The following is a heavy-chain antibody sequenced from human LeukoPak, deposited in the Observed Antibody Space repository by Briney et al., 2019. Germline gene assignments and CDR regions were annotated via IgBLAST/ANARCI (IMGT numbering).Heavy chain of an antibody. J-gene: IGHJ4*02. Sequence: GGSLRLSCAASGFTFSSYWMNWVRQAPGKGLVWVSRIASDGSSTTYADSVKGRFSISRDNAKNTLYLQMNSLRVGDTAVYYCARGRPHGNDYWGQGTLVTVSS. CDR2: IASDGSST. CDR1: GFTFSSYW. D-gene: IGHD4-23*01. V-gene: IGHV3-74*01. CDR3: ARGRPHGNDY.